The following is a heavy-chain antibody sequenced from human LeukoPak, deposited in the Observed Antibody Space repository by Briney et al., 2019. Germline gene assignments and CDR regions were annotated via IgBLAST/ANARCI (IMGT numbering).Heavy chain of an antibody. CDR2: IYYSGST. CDR3: ARARVTGTTGALRQLDYGMDV. Sequence: RPSETLSLTCTVSGGSISSYYWSWIRQPPGKGLEWIGYIYYSGSTNYNPSLKSRVTISVDTSKNQFSLKLSSVTAADTAVYYCARARVTGTTGALRQLDYGMDVWGQGTTVTVSS. V-gene: IGHV4-59*01. D-gene: IGHD1-20*01. CDR1: GGSISSYY. J-gene: IGHJ6*02.